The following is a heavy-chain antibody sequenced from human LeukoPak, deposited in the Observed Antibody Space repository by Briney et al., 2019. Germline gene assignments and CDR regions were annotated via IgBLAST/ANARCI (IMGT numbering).Heavy chain of an antibody. CDR3: ASGMVRREKRIDY. Sequence: SETLSLTCTVSGYSISSGYYWGWIRQPPGKGLEWIGSMYYSGNTYYNPSLKSRVTISVDTSKNQFSLKLSSVTAADTAVYYCASGMVRREKRIDYWGQGTLVTVSS. V-gene: IGHV4-38-2*02. CDR2: MYYSGNT. CDR1: GYSISSGYY. D-gene: IGHD3-10*01. J-gene: IGHJ4*02.